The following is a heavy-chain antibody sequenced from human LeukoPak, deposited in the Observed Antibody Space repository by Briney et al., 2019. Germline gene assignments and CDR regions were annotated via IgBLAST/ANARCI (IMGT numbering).Heavy chain of an antibody. CDR3: AREMDYYGSGS. J-gene: IGHJ4*02. CDR2: IYYTGST. D-gene: IGHD3-10*01. CDR1: GGAISTYY. V-gene: IGHV4-59*01. Sequence: SSETLSLTCTVSGGAISTYYWSWIRQTPGMGLEWIGYIYYTGSTNYNPSLKSRVTISVDASKNQFSLKMSSMTAADTAVYYCAREMDYYGSGSWGQGTLVTVSS.